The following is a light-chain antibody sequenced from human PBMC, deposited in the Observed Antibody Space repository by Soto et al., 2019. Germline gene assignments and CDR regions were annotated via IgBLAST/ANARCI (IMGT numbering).Light chain of an antibody. J-gene: IGKJ1*01. CDR3: QQYYRWWT. CDR1: QSIGSS. Sequence: EVVRTQSPATLSAFPGERATLSCRAGQSIGSSLAWYQHKPGQAPSLLIYGASTGATGIPARFSGSGSGTEFTLTIRSLKSEDIAVYYCQQYYRWWTFGQGTKVDI. V-gene: IGKV3-15*01. CDR2: GAS.